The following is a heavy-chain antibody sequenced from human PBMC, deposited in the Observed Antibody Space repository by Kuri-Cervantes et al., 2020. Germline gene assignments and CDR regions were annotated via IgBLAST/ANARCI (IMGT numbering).Heavy chain of an antibody. Sequence: ASVKVSCKASGYTFTSYDINWVRQATGQGLEWMGWMNPNSGNTGYAQKFQGRVTMTRNTSISTAYMELSSLRSEDTAVYYCARPLSGYYYYGMDVWGQGTTVTVSS. V-gene: IGHV1-8*01. J-gene: IGHJ6*02. CDR2: MNPNSGNT. D-gene: IGHD6-25*01. CDR3: ARPLSGYYYYGMDV. CDR1: GYTFTSYD.